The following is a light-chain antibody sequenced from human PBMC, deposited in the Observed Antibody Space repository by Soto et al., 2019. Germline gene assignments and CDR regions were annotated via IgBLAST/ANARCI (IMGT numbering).Light chain of an antibody. Sequence: VLTQPPSASGTPGQGVTISCSGSTSNIGSNYVYWYQQLPGTAPKLLIYRNNQRPSGVPDRFSGSKSGTSASLAISGLRSDDEADYFCATWDDSLSNYVFGTGTKVTVL. CDR3: ATWDDSLSNYV. CDR2: RNN. V-gene: IGLV1-47*01. J-gene: IGLJ1*01. CDR1: TSNIGSNY.